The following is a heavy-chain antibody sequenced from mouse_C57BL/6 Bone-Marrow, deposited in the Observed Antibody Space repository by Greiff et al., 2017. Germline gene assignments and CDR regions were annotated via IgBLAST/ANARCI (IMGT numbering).Heavy chain of an antibody. V-gene: IGHV14-4*01. J-gene: IGHJ3*01. D-gene: IGHD1-1*01. CDR2: IDPENGDT. CDR1: GFNIKDDY. CDR3: TVDYYGSSWGFAY. Sequence: VQLQQSGAELVRPGASVKLSCTASGFNIKDDYMHWVKQRPEQGLEWLGWIDPENGDTEYASKFQGKATITADTSSNTAYLQLSSLTSEDTAVYYCTVDYYGSSWGFAYWGQGTLVTVSA.